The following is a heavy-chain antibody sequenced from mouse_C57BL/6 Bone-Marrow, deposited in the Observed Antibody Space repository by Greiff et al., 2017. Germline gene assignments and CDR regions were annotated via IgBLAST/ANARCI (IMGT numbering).Heavy chain of an antibody. Sequence: VQLQQPGAELVRPGSSVKLSCKASGYTFTSYWLDWVKQRPGQGLEWIGNIYPSDSETHYNQKFKDKATLTVDKSSSTAYMQLSSLTSEDSAVYYCARERAYYRDAMDYWGQGTSVTVSS. CDR2: IYPSDSET. CDR1: GYTFTSYW. J-gene: IGHJ4*01. CDR3: ARERAYYRDAMDY. D-gene: IGHD2-14*01. V-gene: IGHV1-61*01.